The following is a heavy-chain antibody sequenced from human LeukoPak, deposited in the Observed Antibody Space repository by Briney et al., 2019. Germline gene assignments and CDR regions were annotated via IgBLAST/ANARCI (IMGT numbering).Heavy chain of an antibody. D-gene: IGHD5-24*01. CDR3: ARDRRDGYFGDAFDI. V-gene: IGHV3-9*03. CDR2: ISWNSGTI. Sequence: PGGSLRLSCAASGFTFDDYAMYWVRQVPGKGLEWVSGISWNSGTIGYADSVKGRFTISRDNAKTSLYLQMNSLRAEDMALYYCARDRRDGYFGDAFDIWGQGTMVTASS. CDR1: GFTFDDYA. J-gene: IGHJ3*02.